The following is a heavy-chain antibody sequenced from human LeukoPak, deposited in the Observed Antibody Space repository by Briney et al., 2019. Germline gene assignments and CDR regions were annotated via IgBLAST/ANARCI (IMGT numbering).Heavy chain of an antibody. CDR3: ARDWRGYSGYNY. D-gene: IGHD5-12*01. Sequence: GASVKVSCKASEYTFTDYYMHWVRQAPGQGLEWMGWISAYNGNTNYAQKLQGRVTMTTDTSTSTAYMELRSLRSDDTAVYYCARDWRGYSGYNYWGQGTLVTVSS. V-gene: IGHV1-18*04. CDR1: EYTFTDYY. J-gene: IGHJ4*02. CDR2: ISAYNGNT.